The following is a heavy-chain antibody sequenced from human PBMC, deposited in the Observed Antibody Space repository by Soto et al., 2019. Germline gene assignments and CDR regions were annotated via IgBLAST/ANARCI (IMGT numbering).Heavy chain of an antibody. Sequence: QVQLVQSGAEVKKPGSSVKVSCKVSGGTFGSHTISWVRQAPGQGLEWMGRVLPIFGVANYAQKFQGRVTITADKSTSTAYMELSSLGFQDAAVYYCAREDCGGDCSLVRSYYYYGLDVWGQGTTITVSS. CDR2: VLPIFGVA. J-gene: IGHJ6*02. CDR3: AREDCGGDCSLVRSYYYYGLDV. D-gene: IGHD2-21*02. V-gene: IGHV1-69*08. CDR1: GGTFGSHT.